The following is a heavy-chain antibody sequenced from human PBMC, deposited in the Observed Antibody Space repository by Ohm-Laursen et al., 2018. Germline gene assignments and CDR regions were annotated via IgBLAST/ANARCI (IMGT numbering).Heavy chain of an antibody. CDR2: ISNSGGST. D-gene: IGHD7-27*01. J-gene: IGHJ5*01. Sequence: GSLRLSCTASGFNFNTYEMNWVRQAPGKGLEWVSGISNSGGSTYHADSVKGRFTISRDNSKNALYLQMNSLRAEDTAVYYCAFTGQLGSWGQGTLVTVSS. V-gene: IGHV3-23*01. CDR3: AFTGQLGS. CDR1: GFNFNTYE.